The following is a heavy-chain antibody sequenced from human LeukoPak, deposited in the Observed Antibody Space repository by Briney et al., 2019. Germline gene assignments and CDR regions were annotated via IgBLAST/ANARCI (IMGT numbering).Heavy chain of an antibody. CDR3: ARDALRITIFGVVNYYYYGMDV. D-gene: IGHD3-3*01. CDR2: ISYDGSNK. CDR1: GFTFSSYA. V-gene: IGHV3-30-3*01. Sequence: GGSLRLSCAASGFTFSSYAMHWVRQAPGKGLEWVAVISYDGSNKYYADSVKGRFTISSDNYKNTLYLQMNSLRDEDTAVYYCARDALRITIFGVVNYYYYGMDVWGQGTTVTVS. J-gene: IGHJ6*02.